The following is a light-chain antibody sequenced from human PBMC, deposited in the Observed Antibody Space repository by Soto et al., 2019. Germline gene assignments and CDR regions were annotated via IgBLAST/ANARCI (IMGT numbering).Light chain of an antibody. Sequence: IRMTQSTSSLSASVGDRVTITCRASQTISSYVNWYQQKTGRAPKLLIFVASNLQSWVPLRFSGSGSGTAFTLTISSLQPEEFSTYFFQQTYSYPITFGQGTRLDIK. CDR1: QTISSY. CDR2: VAS. V-gene: IGKV1-39*01. J-gene: IGKJ5*01. CDR3: QQTYSYPIT.